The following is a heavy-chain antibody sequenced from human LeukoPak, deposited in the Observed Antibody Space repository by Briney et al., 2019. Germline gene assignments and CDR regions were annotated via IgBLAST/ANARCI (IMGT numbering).Heavy chain of an antibody. CDR1: GFIFSSYG. V-gene: IGHV3-33*01. Sequence: PGGSLRLSCAASGFIFSSYGMHWVRQAPGKGLEWVAVIWYDGSNKYYADSVKGRFTISRDNSKNTLYLQMNSLRAEDTAVYYRARSHYYDSSGYPNWFDPWGQGTLVTVSS. CDR2: IWYDGSNK. CDR3: ARSHYYDSSGYPNWFDP. J-gene: IGHJ5*02. D-gene: IGHD3-22*01.